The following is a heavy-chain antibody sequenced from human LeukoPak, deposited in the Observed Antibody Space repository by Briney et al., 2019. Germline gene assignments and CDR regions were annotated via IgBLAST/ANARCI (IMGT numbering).Heavy chain of an antibody. J-gene: IGHJ6*03. V-gene: IGHV3-23*01. CDR1: VFTFSSYA. CDR3: AKDLIDSSGHTYYYHMDV. CDR2: ISGSGGNT. D-gene: IGHD3-22*01. Sequence: GGSLRLSCAASVFTFSSYAMTWVRQAPGKGLEWVSAISGSGGNTYYADSVKGRFTISRDNSKNTLYLQMNSLRAEDTAVYYCAKDLIDSSGHTYYYHMDVWGKGTTVTVSS.